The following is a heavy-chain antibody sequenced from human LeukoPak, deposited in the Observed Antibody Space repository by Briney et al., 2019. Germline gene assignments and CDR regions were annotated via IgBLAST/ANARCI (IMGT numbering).Heavy chain of an antibody. Sequence: AAVTVSCKASGYTFTSYGISWVRQAPGQGLEWMGWISAYNGNTNYAQKLQGRVTMTTDTSTSTAYMELRSLRSDDTAVYYCARDSGDADAFDIWGQGTMVTVSS. J-gene: IGHJ3*02. CDR2: ISAYNGNT. V-gene: IGHV1-18*01. CDR3: ARDSGDADAFDI. D-gene: IGHD3-10*01. CDR1: GYTFTSYG.